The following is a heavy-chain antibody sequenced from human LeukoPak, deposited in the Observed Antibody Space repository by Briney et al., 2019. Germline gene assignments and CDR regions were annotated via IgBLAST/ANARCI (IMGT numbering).Heavy chain of an antibody. J-gene: IGHJ6*02. CDR3: ARGATRHYYYGMDV. D-gene: IGHD1-1*01. Sequence: SETLSLTCAVYGGSFSGYYWSWVRQPPGKGLEWIGYIYYSGSTNYNPSLKSRVTISVDTSKNQFSLKLSSVTAADTAVYYCARGATRHYYYGMDVWGQGTTVTVSS. CDR1: GGSFSGYY. V-gene: IGHV4-59*01. CDR2: IYYSGST.